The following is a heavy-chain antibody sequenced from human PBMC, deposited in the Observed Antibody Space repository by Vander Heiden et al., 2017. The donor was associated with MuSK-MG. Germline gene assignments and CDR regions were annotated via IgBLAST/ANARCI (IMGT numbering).Heavy chain of an antibody. J-gene: IGHJ4*02. CDR3: AKDPLLHASENY. V-gene: IGHV3-23*01. Sequence: EVQLLESGGGLVQPVGSLRLSCAASGFTFSSYAMSWVRQAPGKGLEWVSAISGRGGSTYYADSVKGRFTISRDNSKNTLYLQMNSLRAEDTAVYYCAKDPLLHASENYWGQGTLVTVSS. CDR1: GFTFSSYA. D-gene: IGHD2-2*01. CDR2: ISGRGGST.